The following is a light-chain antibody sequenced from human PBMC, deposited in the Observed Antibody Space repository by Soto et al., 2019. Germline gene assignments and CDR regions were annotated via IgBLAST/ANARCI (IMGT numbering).Light chain of an antibody. CDR1: QSVSSSY. J-gene: IGKJ1*01. Sequence: EIVLTQSPGTLSLSPGKRASLSCRASQSVSSSYLAWYQQKPGQAPRLLIYDTSTRATGTPDRISGSGSGTDFTLTISRLEPEDFAVYYCQHYGSSPWTFGQGTKVEIK. CDR2: DTS. CDR3: QHYGSSPWT. V-gene: IGKV3-20*01.